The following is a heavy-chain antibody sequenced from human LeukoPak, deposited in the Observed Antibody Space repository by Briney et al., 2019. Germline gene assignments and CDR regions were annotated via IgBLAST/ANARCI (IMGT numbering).Heavy chain of an antibody. J-gene: IGHJ4*02. CDR2: IYYSGIP. CDR3: ARQEYYYGSGSYYFDY. V-gene: IGHV4-59*08. D-gene: IGHD3-10*01. Sequence: PSETLSLTCTVSGGSISSYYWSWIRQPPGKGREWIGYIYYSGIPNYNPSLKSRVTISVDTSKNQFSLKLRSVTAADTAVYYCARQEYYYGSGSYYFDYWGQGTLVTVSS. CDR1: GGSISSYY.